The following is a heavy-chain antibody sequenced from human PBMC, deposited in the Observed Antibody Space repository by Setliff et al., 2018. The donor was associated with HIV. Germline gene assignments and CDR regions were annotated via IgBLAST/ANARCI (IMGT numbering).Heavy chain of an antibody. CDR2: IGTGGDT. CDR1: GFIFSNHD. CDR3: AREIVTVYTGGHYFYGIDV. Sequence: GGSLRLSCEASGFIFSNHDFHWVRQAAAKGLEWVAAIGTGGDTYYVDSVKGRFTISRENARNSLYLQMNSLRAGDTAVYYCAREIVTVYTGGHYFYGIDVWGQGTAVTVSS. D-gene: IGHD3-22*01. V-gene: IGHV3-13*01. J-gene: IGHJ6*02.